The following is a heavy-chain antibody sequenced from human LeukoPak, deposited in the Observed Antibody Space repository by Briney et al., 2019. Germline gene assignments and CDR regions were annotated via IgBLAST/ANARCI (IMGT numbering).Heavy chain of an antibody. CDR1: GYTFAIYW. V-gene: IGHV5-51*01. Sequence: GESLKISCKGSGYTFAIYWIGWVRQMPGKGLEWMGIIYPGDSQTRYSPSFQGQVTLSADKSISAAYLQWSSLRASDTAMYYCARLDNGQNLKGEGFDIWGQGTMVTVSS. CDR2: IYPGDSQT. D-gene: IGHD5-24*01. J-gene: IGHJ3*02. CDR3: ARLDNGQNLKGEGFDI.